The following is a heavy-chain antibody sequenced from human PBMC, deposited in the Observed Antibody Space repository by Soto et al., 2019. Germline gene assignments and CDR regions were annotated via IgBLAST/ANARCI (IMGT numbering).Heavy chain of an antibody. CDR2: IYYSGST. Sequence: QVQLQESGPGLVKSSQTLSLTCAVSGGSISSGGNYWSWIRQHPGKGLEWIGYIYYSGSTYYNPSLKSRVTISVDTSKNQFSLKLNSVTAADTAVYYCASARMVRGVIYYYGMDVWGQGTTVTVSS. CDR3: ASARMVRGVIYYYGMDV. J-gene: IGHJ6*02. D-gene: IGHD3-10*01. V-gene: IGHV4-31*11. CDR1: GGSISSGGNY.